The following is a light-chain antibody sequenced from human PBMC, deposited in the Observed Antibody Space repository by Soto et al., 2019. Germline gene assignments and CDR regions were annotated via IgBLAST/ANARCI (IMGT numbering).Light chain of an antibody. V-gene: IGKV3-11*01. CDR2: DAS. CDR1: QSVSRY. J-gene: IGKJ5*01. Sequence: EIVLTQSPATLSLSPGERATLSCRASQSVSRYLAWYQQKPGQAPRLLIYDASNRATGIPARFSGSGSGTDFTLTIVSLEPEDFAVYYCQQRSNWPFIFGQGTRLEIK. CDR3: QQRSNWPFI.